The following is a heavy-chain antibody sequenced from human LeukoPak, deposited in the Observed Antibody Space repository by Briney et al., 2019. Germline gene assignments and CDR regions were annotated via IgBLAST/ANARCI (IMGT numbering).Heavy chain of an antibody. V-gene: IGHV3-66*01. CDR3: ANTYYYDGSGYYYLGWFDP. Sequence: GGSLRLSCAPSGFTFRSFEMNWVPQAPGRGREWVSLIDSGGFTYYADSVKGRFTISRDNSKNTLYLQMNSLRAEDTAVYFCANTYYYDGSGYYYLGWFDPWGQGTLVTVSS. CDR2: IDSGGFT. CDR1: GFTFRSFE. J-gene: IGHJ5*02. D-gene: IGHD3-22*01.